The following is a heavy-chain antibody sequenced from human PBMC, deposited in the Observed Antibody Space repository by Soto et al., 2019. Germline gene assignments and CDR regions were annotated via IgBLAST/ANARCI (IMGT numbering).Heavy chain of an antibody. J-gene: IGHJ6*02. V-gene: IGHV3-7*03. CDR3: ARDHLILPAHDFFYGSDV. D-gene: IGHD2-21*02. CDR2: IPQDGSDG. CDR1: GSTLSMYS. Sequence: GGFLRLSCEVSGSTLSMYSMTWVRQAPGKGLEWVAKIPQDGSDGHYLDSVKGRFTISRDNAKNSVYLQMNSLRADDTAVYYCARDHLILPAHDFFYGSDVWGQGAKVTVSS.